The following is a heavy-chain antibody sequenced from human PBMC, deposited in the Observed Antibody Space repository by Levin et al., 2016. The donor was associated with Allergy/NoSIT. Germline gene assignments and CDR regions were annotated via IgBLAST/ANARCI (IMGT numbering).Heavy chain of an antibody. Sequence: WIRQPPGKGLEWVSSISSSSSYIYYADSVKGRFTISRDNAKNSLYLQMNSLRAEDTAVYYCARDLGYCSSTSCYLDYYYYGMDVWGQGTTVTVSS. CDR2: ISSSSSYI. CDR3: ARDLGYCSSTSCYLDYYYYGMDV. J-gene: IGHJ6*02. V-gene: IGHV3-21*01. D-gene: IGHD2-2*01.